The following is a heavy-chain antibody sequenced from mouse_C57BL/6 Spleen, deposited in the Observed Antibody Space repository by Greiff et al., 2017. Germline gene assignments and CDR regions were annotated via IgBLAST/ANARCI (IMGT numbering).Heavy chain of an antibody. D-gene: IGHD4-1*01. V-gene: IGHV1-15*01. CDR1: GYTFTDYE. Sequence: QVQLKQSGAELVRPGASVTLSCKASGYTFTDYEMHWVKQTPVHGLEWIGAIDPETGGTAYNQKFKGKAILTADKSSSTAYMELRSLTSEDSAVYYCTNWAYAMDYWGQGTSVTVSS. CDR3: TNWAYAMDY. CDR2: IDPETGGT. J-gene: IGHJ4*01.